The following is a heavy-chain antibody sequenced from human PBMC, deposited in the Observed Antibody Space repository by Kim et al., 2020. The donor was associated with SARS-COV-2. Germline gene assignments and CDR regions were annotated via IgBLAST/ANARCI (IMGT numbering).Heavy chain of an antibody. CDR2: INHSESA. CDR3: ASGYSYAQQTDY. CDR1: GGSFSGCY. Sequence: SETLSLTCAVYGGSFSGCYYSWSRKRPGQGLEWMGEINHSESANTNPNLNSRGPISVATSTNQFSLYLSPVTAAATAVSYCASGYSYAQQTDYGGQGTL. D-gene: IGHD5-18*01. J-gene: IGHJ4*02. V-gene: IGHV4-34*04.